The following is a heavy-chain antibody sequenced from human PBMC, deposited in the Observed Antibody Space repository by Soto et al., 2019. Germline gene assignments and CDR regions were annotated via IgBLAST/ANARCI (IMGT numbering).Heavy chain of an antibody. Sequence: PSETLSLTCTVSGGSISSNSYYWGWIRQPPGKGLEWIGSIYYSGYTYYNPSLKSRVTISVDTSKNQFSLKLSSVTAADTAVYYCARHNGPLYVGYYYDMDVCGQGTTVTVS. V-gene: IGHV4-39*01. D-gene: IGHD3-16*01. CDR3: ARHNGPLYVGYYYDMDV. CDR1: GGSISSNSYY. CDR2: IYYSGYT. J-gene: IGHJ6*02.